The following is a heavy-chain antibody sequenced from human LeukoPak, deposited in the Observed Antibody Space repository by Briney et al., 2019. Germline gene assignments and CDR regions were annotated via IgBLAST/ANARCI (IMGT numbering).Heavy chain of an antibody. CDR2: INHSGST. CDR1: GGSFSGYY. J-gene: IGHJ4*02. CDR3: ARGREQQLEGGLYFDY. D-gene: IGHD6-13*01. V-gene: IGHV4-34*01. Sequence: PSETLSLTCAVYGGSFSGYYWSWIRQPPGKGLEWIGEINHSGSTNYNPSHKSRVTISVDTSKNQFSLKLSSVTAADTAVYYCARGREQQLEGGLYFDYWGQGTLVTVSS.